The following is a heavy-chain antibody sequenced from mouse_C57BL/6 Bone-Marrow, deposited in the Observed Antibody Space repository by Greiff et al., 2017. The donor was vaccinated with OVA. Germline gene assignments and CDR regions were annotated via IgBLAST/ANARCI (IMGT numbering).Heavy chain of an antibody. CDR2: IDPETGGT. D-gene: IGHD1-1*01. V-gene: IGHV1-15*01. CDR1: GYTFTDYE. Sequence: VKLMESGAELVRPGASVTLSCKASGYTFTDYEMHWVKQTPVHGLEWIGAIDPETGGTAYNQKFKGKAILTADKSSSTAYMELRSLTSEDSAVYYCTRLEVLPPWGQGTTLTVSS. CDR3: TRLEVLPP. J-gene: IGHJ2*01.